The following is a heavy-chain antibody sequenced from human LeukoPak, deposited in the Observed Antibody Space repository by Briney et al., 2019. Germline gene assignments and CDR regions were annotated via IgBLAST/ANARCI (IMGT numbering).Heavy chain of an antibody. CDR2: ISSGSSTT. CDR1: GFTFSTYS. Sequence: PGGSLRLSCAASGFTFSTYSMNWVRQAPGKGLQWLSYISSGSSTTDYADSVKGRFTISRDNAKNSLYLQMNSLRDEDTAVYYCAKTSGWFLDYWGQGTLVSVSS. CDR3: AKTSGWFLDY. V-gene: IGHV3-48*02. J-gene: IGHJ4*02. D-gene: IGHD6-19*01.